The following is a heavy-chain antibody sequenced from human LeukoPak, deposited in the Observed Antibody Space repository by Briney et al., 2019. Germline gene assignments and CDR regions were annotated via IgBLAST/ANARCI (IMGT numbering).Heavy chain of an antibody. D-gene: IGHD5-12*01. CDR3: ARELPDIVARGWFDP. V-gene: IGHV1-69*04. J-gene: IGHJ5*02. CDR2: IIPILGIA. Sequence: VASVKVSCKASGGTFSSYTISWVRQAPGQGLEWMGRIIPILGIANYAQKFQGRVTITADKSTSTAYMELSSLRSEDTAVYYCARELPDIVARGWFDPWGQGTLVTVSS. CDR1: GGTFSSYT.